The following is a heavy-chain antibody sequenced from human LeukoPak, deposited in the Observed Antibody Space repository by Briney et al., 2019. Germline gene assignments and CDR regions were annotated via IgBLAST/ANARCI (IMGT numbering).Heavy chain of an antibody. Sequence: PGGSLRLSCAASGFTFSSYAMSWVRQAPGQGLEWVSVISASGGRTSYADSVKGRFTVSRDNSKNTLYLQMNSLRAEDTAVYFCVEGGAPFYYDGSGDAYFDYWGQGTLVTVSS. D-gene: IGHD3-22*01. CDR3: VEGGAPFYYDGSGDAYFDY. CDR2: ISASGGRT. CDR1: GFTFSSYA. J-gene: IGHJ4*02. V-gene: IGHV3-23*01.